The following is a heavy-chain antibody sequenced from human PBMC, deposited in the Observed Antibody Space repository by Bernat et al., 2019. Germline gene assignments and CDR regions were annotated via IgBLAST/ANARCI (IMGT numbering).Heavy chain of an antibody. CDR1: GFTFRSFW. CDR3: AKAPRDCAFDI. J-gene: IGHJ3*02. V-gene: IGHV3-74*01. CDR2: INSEGSST. Sequence: EVQLVESGGGLVQPGGSLRLSCAASGFTFRSFWMHWVRQAPGKGLVWVSRINSEGSSTSYADSVKGRFTISRDNAKNTLYLQMNSLRAEDTAVYYCAKAPRDCAFDIWGQGTMVTVSS. D-gene: IGHD3/OR15-3a*01.